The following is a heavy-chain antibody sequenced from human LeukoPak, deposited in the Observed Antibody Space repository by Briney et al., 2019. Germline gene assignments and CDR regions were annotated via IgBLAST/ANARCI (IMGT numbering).Heavy chain of an antibody. V-gene: IGHV1-2*02. CDR1: GYTFTGYY. CDR2: INPNSGGT. J-gene: IGHJ4*02. Sequence: ASVKVSCKASGYTFTGYYMHWVRQAPGQGLEWMGWINPNSGGTNYAQKLQGRVTMTTDTSTSTAYMELRSLRSDDTAVYYCARILYLSQHSSGWYGGFDYWGQGTLVTVSS. CDR3: ARILYLSQHSSGWYGGFDY. D-gene: IGHD6-19*01.